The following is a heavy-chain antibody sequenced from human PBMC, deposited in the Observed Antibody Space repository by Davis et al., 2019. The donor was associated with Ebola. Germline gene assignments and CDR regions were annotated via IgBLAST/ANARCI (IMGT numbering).Heavy chain of an antibody. CDR1: GGSFSGYY. CDR3: ARFRDDYIWGSYRQYYYGMDV. Sequence: PSETLSLTCAVYGGSFSGYYWSWIRQPPGKGLEWIGEINHSGSTNYNPSLKSRVTISVDTSKNQFSLKLSSVTAADTAVYYCARFRDDYIWGSYRQYYYGMDVWGQGTTVTVSS. J-gene: IGHJ6*02. D-gene: IGHD3-16*02. CDR2: INHSGST. V-gene: IGHV4-34*01.